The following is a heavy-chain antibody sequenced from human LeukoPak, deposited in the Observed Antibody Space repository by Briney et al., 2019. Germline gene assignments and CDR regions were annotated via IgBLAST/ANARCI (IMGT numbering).Heavy chain of an antibody. CDR2: INHSGST. J-gene: IGHJ4*02. CDR1: GGSISSGGYS. Sequence: SQTLSLTCAVSGGSISSGGYSWSWIRQPPGKGLEWIGEINHSGSTNYNPSLKSRVTISVDTSKNQFSLKLSSVTAADTAVYCCARGWGYSGSYIDYWGQGTLVTVSS. CDR3: ARGWGYSGSYIDY. V-gene: IGHV4-30-2*01. D-gene: IGHD1-26*01.